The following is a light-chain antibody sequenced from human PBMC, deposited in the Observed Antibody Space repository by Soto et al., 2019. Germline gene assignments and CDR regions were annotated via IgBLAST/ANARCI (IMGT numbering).Light chain of an antibody. CDR1: PSVANF. CDR3: QQRNIWPPVT. CDR2: GAF. Sequence: EIVLTQSPATLSLSPGERATLSCRASPSVANFVAWYQQKPGQAPRLLIYGAFNRATGIPARFSGSRSGTDFTLTISSLEPEDSAVYYCQQRNIWPPVTFGHGTRLEMK. J-gene: IGKJ5*01. V-gene: IGKV3-11*01.